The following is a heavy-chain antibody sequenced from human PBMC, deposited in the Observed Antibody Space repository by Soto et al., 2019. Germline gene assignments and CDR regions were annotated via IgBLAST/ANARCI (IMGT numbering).Heavy chain of an antibody. CDR3: ARDSSGYNWFDP. CDR1: GGSISSSNW. J-gene: IGHJ5*02. V-gene: IGHV4-4*02. CDR2: IYHSGST. D-gene: IGHD6-19*01. Sequence: PWETLSLTCAVSGGSISSSNWWSWVRQPPGKGLEWIGEIYHSGSTNYNPSLKSRVTISVDKSKNQFSLKLSSVTAADTAVYYCARDSSGYNWFDPWGQGTLVTVSS.